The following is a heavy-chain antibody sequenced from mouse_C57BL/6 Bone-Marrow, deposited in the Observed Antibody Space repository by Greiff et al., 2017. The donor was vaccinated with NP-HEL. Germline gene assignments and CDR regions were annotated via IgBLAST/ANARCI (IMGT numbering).Heavy chain of an antibody. CDR3: ARSVTTVVAAGFAY. CDR1: GYTFTDYY. V-gene: IGHV1-19*01. D-gene: IGHD1-1*01. J-gene: IGHJ3*01. CDR2: INPYNGGT. Sequence: VQLQQSGPVLVKPGASVKMSCKASGYTFTDYYMNWVKQSHGKSLEWIGVINPYNGGTSYNQKFKGKATLTVDKSSSTAYMELNSLTSEDSAVYYCARSVTTVVAAGFAYWGQGTLVTVSA.